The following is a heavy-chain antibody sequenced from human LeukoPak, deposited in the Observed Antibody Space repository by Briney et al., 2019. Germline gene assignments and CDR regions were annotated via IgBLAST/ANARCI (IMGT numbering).Heavy chain of an antibody. CDR2: IYYSGNT. CDR3: ARVMERPGGFDY. Sequence: SETLSLTCTVSGDSISTSNSYWGWIRQPPGKGLEWIGSIYYSGNTYYNASLKSRVTISVDTSKNQFSLKFTSVTAADTAVYYCARVMERPGGFDYWGQGTLVTVSS. J-gene: IGHJ4*02. CDR1: GDSISTSNSY. V-gene: IGHV4-39*01. D-gene: IGHD1-1*01.